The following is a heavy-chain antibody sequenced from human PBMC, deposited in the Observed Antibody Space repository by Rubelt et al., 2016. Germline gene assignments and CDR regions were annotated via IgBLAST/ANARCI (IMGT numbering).Heavy chain of an antibody. Sequence: QVQLQQWGAGLLKPSETLSLTCAVYGGSFSGYYWSWIRQPPGKGLEWIGAISHSGSTNHNPSLKSRVTISVDTSKNQFSLKLSSVTAADTAVYYCARVSGWYRAPGQDFDYWGQGTLVTVSS. V-gene: IGHV4-34*01. CDR3: ARVSGWYRAPGQDFDY. D-gene: IGHD6-19*01. J-gene: IGHJ4*02. CDR1: GGSFSGYY. CDR2: ISHSGST.